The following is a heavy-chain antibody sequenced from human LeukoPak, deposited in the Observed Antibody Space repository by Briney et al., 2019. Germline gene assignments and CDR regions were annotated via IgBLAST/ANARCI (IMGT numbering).Heavy chain of an antibody. CDR2: IWYDGSKE. CDR1: GFSFSSYG. Sequence: PGGSLRLSCAASGFSFSSYGMHWVRQAPGKGLEWVAVIWYDGSKEHYVDSVKGRFTISRDNAKNTVFLQMNSLRVEDSAVYYCAKDDSGTFDYWGRGIPVIVSS. V-gene: IGHV3-33*03. CDR3: AKDDSGTFDY. J-gene: IGHJ4*02. D-gene: IGHD5-12*01.